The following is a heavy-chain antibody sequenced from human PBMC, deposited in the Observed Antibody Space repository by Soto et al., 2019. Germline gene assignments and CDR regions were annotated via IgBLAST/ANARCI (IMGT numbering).Heavy chain of an antibody. V-gene: IGHV3-23*01. Sequence: EGQLLESGGDLIQPGGSLRLSCSASGFTFNIYAMTWVRQAPGKGLEWVSAISRYGDFTYYADSVEGRFTISRDNSKNTMYLQMNRLRAEETAVYYCAKDRYVYHVRRGYLFDTWGQGPLVTDSS. D-gene: IGHD3-22*01. CDR1: GFTFNIYA. CDR2: ISRYGDFT. CDR3: AKDRYVYHVRRGYLFDT. J-gene: IGHJ5*02.